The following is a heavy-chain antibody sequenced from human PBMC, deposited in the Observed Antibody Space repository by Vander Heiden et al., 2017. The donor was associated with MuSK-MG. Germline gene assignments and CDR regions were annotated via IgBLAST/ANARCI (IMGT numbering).Heavy chain of an antibody. V-gene: IGHV3-13*01. D-gene: IGHD3-10*01. CDR3: ARERYYYGSGSYYNYYGMDV. CDR2: IGTAGDT. CDR1: GFTFSTYD. J-gene: IGHJ6*02. Sequence: EVQLVESGGGLVQPGGSLRLSFAASGFTFSTYDLHGVRKATGKGLEWVSAIGTAGDTYYPGSVKGRFTISRENAKNSLYLQMNSLRAGDTAVYYCARERYYYGSGSYYNYYGMDVWGQGTTVTVSS.